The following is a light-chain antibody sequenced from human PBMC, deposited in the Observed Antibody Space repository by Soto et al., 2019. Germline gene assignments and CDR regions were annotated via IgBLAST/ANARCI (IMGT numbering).Light chain of an antibody. CDR3: QQYNNWPPWT. Sequence: EVVMTQSPATLSVSPGERATLSCRASQSVSTNLAWYQQKPGQAPRLLIYGASTRATGIPARFSGSGSGTEFTLHISSMQYEDFAVYYCQQYNNWPPWTFGQGTQVEIK. V-gene: IGKV3-15*01. CDR2: GAS. J-gene: IGKJ1*01. CDR1: QSVSTN.